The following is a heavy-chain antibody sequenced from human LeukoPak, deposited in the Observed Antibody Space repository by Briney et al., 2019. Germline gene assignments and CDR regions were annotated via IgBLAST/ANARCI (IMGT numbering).Heavy chain of an antibody. Sequence: KSSETLSLTCTVSGGSISSYYWSWIWQPPGKGLEWIGYIYYSGSTNYNPSLKSRVTISVDTSKNQFSLKLSSVTAADTAVYYCARERGRSYGSVPYYYYYMDVWGKGTTVTVSS. CDR1: GGSISSYY. CDR2: IYYSGST. D-gene: IGHD5-18*01. V-gene: IGHV4-59*01. CDR3: ARERGRSYGSVPYYYYYMDV. J-gene: IGHJ6*03.